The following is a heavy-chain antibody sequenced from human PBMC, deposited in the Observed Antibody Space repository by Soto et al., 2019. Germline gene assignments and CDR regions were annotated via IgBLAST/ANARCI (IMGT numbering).Heavy chain of an antibody. D-gene: IGHD3-22*01. CDR1: GFTFSSYG. Sequence: QVQLVESGGGVVQPGRSLRLSCAASGFTFSSYGMHWVRQAPGKGLEWVAVISYDGSNKYYADSVKGRFTISRDNSKNTLYLQMNSLRAEDTAVYYCAKVYYYDSSGYFDYWGQGTLVTVSS. V-gene: IGHV3-30*18. CDR3: AKVYYYDSSGYFDY. J-gene: IGHJ4*02. CDR2: ISYDGSNK.